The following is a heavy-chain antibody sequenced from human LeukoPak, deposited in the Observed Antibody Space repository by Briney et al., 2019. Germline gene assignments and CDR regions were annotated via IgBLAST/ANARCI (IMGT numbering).Heavy chain of an antibody. CDR2: MNPNSGNT. Sequence: ASVTVSCKASGYTFTGYYMHWVRQATGQGLEWMGWMNPNSGNTGYAQKFQGRVTMTRNTSISTAYMELSSLRSEDTAVYYCARRYYDFWSGYPYYYYGMDVWGQGTTVTVSS. CDR1: GYTFTGYY. J-gene: IGHJ6*02. V-gene: IGHV1-8*02. CDR3: ARRYYDFWSGYPYYYYGMDV. D-gene: IGHD3-3*01.